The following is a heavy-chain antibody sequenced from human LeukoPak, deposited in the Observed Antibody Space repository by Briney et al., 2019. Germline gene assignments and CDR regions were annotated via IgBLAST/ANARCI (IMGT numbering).Heavy chain of an antibody. J-gene: IGHJ4*02. V-gene: IGHV3-30-3*01. Sequence: GGSLRLSCVASGFTFSSYAMHWVRQAPGKGLEWVAVISYDGSNKYYADSVKGRFTISRDNSKNTLYLQMNSLRAEDTAVYYCARDTSSSWFYFDYWGQGTLVTVSS. D-gene: IGHD6-13*01. CDR3: ARDTSSSWFYFDY. CDR1: GFTFSSYA. CDR2: ISYDGSNK.